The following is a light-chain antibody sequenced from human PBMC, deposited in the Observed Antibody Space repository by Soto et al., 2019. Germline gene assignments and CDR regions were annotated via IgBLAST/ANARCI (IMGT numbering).Light chain of an antibody. V-gene: IGLV2-14*01. CDR2: DVS. CDR3: SSYTSSSTLYV. J-gene: IGLJ1*01. CDR1: SSDVGGYNY. Sequence: QSALTQPASVSGSPGQSITISFTGTSSDVGGYNYVSWYQQHPGKAPKLMIYDVSNRPSGVSNRFSGSRSGNTASLTISGLHAEDEADYYCSSYTSSSTLYVFGTGTKVTVL.